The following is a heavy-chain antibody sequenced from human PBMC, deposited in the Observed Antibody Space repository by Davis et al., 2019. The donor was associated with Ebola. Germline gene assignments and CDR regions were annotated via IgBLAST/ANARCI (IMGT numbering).Heavy chain of an antibody. V-gene: IGHV3-20*01. J-gene: IGHJ5*02. CDR3: ARVNAMTGYSRFDP. CDR1: GLTFDDHA. Sequence: RRSLTPSCAPSGLTFDDHAMTWVRQAPGKGLEWVSGINWNVGSTGYADSVKGRFTISRDNAKNSLYLRMNSLRVEDTALYHCARVNAMTGYSRFDPWGQGTLVTVSS. D-gene: IGHD3-9*01. CDR2: INWNVGST.